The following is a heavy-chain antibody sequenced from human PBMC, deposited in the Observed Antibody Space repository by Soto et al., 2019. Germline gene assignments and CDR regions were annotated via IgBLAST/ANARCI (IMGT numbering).Heavy chain of an antibody. CDR3: ARKPRLLDS. Sequence: GGSLRLSCAASGFTFSSYGMHWVRQAPGKGLEWVAVIWYDGSNKYYADSVKGRFTISRDNSKNTLYLQMNSLRVEDTAVYYCARKPRLLDSWGQGTLVTVSS. D-gene: IGHD6-6*01. CDR1: GFTFSSYG. CDR2: IWYDGSNK. J-gene: IGHJ4*02. V-gene: IGHV3-33*01.